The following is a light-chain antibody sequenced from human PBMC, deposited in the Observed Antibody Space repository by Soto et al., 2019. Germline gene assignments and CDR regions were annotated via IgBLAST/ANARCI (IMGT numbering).Light chain of an antibody. CDR3: SSYTNSITFVV. CDR1: SSDVGGYNF. J-gene: IGLJ2*01. CDR2: DVT. Sequence: QSALTQPASVSGSPGQSITISCTGTSSDVGGYNFVSWYQHHPGKAPKLMIYDVTNRPSGVSNRFSGSRSGNTASLTISGLQAEDEADYYCSSYTNSITFVVFGGGTKVTVL. V-gene: IGLV2-14*03.